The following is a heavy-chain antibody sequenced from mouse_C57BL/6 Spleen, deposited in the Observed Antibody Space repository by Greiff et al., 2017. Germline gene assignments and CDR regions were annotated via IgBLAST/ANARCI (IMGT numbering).Heavy chain of an antibody. CDR3: ASYYGSSYDYAMDY. CDR1: GYTFTSYW. V-gene: IGHV1-52*01. CDR2: IDPSDSET. D-gene: IGHD1-1*01. J-gene: IGHJ4*01. Sequence: QVQLQQSGAELVRPGSSVKLSCKASGYTFTSYWMHWVKQRPIQGLEWIGNIDPSDSETHYNQKFKDKATLTVDKSSSTAYMQLSSLTSEDSAVYYCASYYGSSYDYAMDYWGQGTSVTVSS.